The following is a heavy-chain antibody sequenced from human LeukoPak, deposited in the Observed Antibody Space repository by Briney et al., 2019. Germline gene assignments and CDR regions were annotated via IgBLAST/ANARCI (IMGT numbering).Heavy chain of an antibody. V-gene: IGHV1-46*01. J-gene: IGHJ4*02. CDR2: INPSGGST. D-gene: IGHD1-26*01. Sequence: ASVKVSCKASGYTFTTYYIHWVRQAPGQGLEWMGIINPSGGSTNYAQKFQGRVTMTRDMSTSSVYMDLSSLRSEDTAVYYCARNSGSAHFDYWGQGTLVTVSS. CDR1: GYTFTTYY. CDR3: ARNSGSAHFDY.